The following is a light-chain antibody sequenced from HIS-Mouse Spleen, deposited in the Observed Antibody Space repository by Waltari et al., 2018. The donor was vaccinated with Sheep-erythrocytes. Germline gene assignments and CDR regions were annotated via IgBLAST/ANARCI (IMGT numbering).Light chain of an antibody. CDR1: SSAVGSYNL. CDR3: CSYAGSSTPWV. CDR2: EGS. J-gene: IGLJ3*02. V-gene: IGLV2-23*01. Sequence: QSALTQPASVSGSPGQSITISCTGTSSAVGSYNLVPWYQQHPGQAPKLMIYEGSKRPSGVSNRFSGSKSGNTASLTISGLQAEDEADYYCCSYAGSSTPWVFGGGTKMTVL.